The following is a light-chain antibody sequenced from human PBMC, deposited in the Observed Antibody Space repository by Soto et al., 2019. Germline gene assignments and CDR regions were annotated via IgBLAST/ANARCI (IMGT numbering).Light chain of an antibody. Sequence: DIQMTQSPSSLSASVGDRVTITCQASQDISNYLNWYQQKPGKAPKLLIYDASNLETGVPSRVSGSGSGTDFTFTISSLQPEDIATYYCQQYDNLPPRTFGPGTKVDIK. CDR3: QQYDNLPPRT. CDR1: QDISNY. V-gene: IGKV1-33*01. CDR2: DAS. J-gene: IGKJ3*01.